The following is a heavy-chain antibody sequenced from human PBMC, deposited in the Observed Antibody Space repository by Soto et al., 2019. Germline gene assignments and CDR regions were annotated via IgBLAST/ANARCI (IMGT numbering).Heavy chain of an antibody. J-gene: IGHJ4*02. D-gene: IGHD4-17*01. CDR3: ARGEDYGDYRDYFDY. CDR1: GGTFSSYA. Sequence: QVQLVQSGAEVKKPGSSVKVSCKASGGTFSSYAISWVRQAPGQGLEWMGGIIPIFGTANYAQKFQGRVTITADESXXTAYMELSSLRSEDTAVYYCARGEDYGDYRDYFDYWGQGTLVTVSS. CDR2: IIPIFGTA. V-gene: IGHV1-69*12.